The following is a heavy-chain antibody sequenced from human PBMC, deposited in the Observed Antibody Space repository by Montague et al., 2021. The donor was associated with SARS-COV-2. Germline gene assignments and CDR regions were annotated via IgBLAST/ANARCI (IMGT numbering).Heavy chain of an antibody. D-gene: IGHD4-23*01. V-gene: IGHV4-34*01. CDR3: ARWDPQTLTLIGLRGKSASDY. CDR1: GGSFSGYY. J-gene: IGHJ4*02. Sequence: SETLSLTCAVYGGSFSGYYWTWLRQSPGKGLEWIAEINHSGTTNXNFNPSLRSRVTISVDTSKSQFSLKLSSVTAADTGVYYCARWDPQTLTLIGLRGKSASDYWGQGTLVTVSS. CDR2: INHSGTT.